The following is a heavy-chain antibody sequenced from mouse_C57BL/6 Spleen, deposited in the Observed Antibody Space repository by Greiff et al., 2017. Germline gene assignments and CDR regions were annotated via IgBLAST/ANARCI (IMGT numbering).Heavy chain of an antibody. V-gene: IGHV1-62-3*01. D-gene: IGHD1-1*01. Sequence: QVQLQQPGAELVKPGASVQLSCKASGYTFTSYWMHWVQQRPGRGLAWIGGIDPTRGSTTYNEKFKSKATLTVDKPASTAYMQLSSLTSEDSAVYYCAREYDGSDWLDYWGQGTLVTVSA. CDR1: GYTFTSYW. CDR3: AREYDGSDWLDY. J-gene: IGHJ3*01. CDR2: IDPTRGST.